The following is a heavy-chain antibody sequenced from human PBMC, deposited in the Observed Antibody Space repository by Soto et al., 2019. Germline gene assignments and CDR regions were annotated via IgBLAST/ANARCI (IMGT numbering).Heavy chain of an antibody. CDR2: ISYTGTT. Sequence: QVQLQESGPGLVKPSETLSLTCTVSGGSVSSGSYYWTWIRQPPGKGLEWIGYISYTGTTNYNPSLKSRVTISVDTSKNQFSLRLRSVTPADTALYYCAKLVAVAGTDDWFDPWGQGTLVTVSS. CDR3: AKLVAVAGTDDWFDP. V-gene: IGHV4-61*01. J-gene: IGHJ5*02. CDR1: GGSVSSGSYY. D-gene: IGHD6-19*01.